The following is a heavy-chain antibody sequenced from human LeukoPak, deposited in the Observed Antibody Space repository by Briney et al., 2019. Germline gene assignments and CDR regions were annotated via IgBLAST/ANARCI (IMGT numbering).Heavy chain of an antibody. Sequence: ASVKVSCKASGYTFTDFYMHWVRQAPGQGLEWMGWINPSTGVTHYAQNFQDRVTISRDTSLYILYIELSSLRSDDTAFYYCARDHNWGSDYWGQGTLVTVSS. V-gene: IGHV1-2*02. CDR2: INPSTGVT. CDR3: ARDHNWGSDY. D-gene: IGHD7-27*01. CDR1: GYTFTDFY. J-gene: IGHJ4*02.